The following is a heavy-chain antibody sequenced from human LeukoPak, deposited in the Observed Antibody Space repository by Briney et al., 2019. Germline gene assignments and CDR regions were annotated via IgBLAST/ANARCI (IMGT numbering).Heavy chain of an antibody. V-gene: IGHV4-34*01. CDR2: IYYSGST. CDR3: ARLIGSGSPKYYFDY. J-gene: IGHJ4*02. CDR1: GGSFSGYY. Sequence: SETLSLTCAVYGGSFSGYYWSWIRQPPGKGLEWIGSIYYSGSTYYNPSLKSRVTISVDTSKNQFSLKLSSVTAADTAVYYCARLIGSGSPKYYFDYWGQGTLVTVSS. D-gene: IGHD3-10*01.